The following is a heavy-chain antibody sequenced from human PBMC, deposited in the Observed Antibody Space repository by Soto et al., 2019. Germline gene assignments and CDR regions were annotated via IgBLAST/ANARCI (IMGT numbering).Heavy chain of an antibody. V-gene: IGHV3-33*01. Sequence: GGSLRLSCAASGFTFSSYGMHWVLQAPGKGLEWVAVIWYDGSNKYYADSVKGRFTISRDNSKNTLYLQMNSLRAEDTAVYYCARDSGDYVTYFDYWGQGTLVTVSS. CDR2: IWYDGSNK. J-gene: IGHJ4*02. CDR1: GFTFSSYG. CDR3: ARDSGDYVTYFDY. D-gene: IGHD2-21*02.